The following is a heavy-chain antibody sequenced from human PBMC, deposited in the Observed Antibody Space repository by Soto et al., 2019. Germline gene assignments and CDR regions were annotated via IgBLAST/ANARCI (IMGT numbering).Heavy chain of an antibody. CDR1: SGSISSSRW. Sequence: SETLSLTCAVASGSISSSRWWSWVRQSPGKGLEWIGEIYHSGSTNYNPSLKSRVTISVDKSKNQFSLELSSVTAADTAVYYCATYYDILTGYTFDYWGQGTLVTVSS. CDR2: IYHSGST. V-gene: IGHV4-4*02. J-gene: IGHJ4*02. D-gene: IGHD3-9*01. CDR3: ATYYDILTGYTFDY.